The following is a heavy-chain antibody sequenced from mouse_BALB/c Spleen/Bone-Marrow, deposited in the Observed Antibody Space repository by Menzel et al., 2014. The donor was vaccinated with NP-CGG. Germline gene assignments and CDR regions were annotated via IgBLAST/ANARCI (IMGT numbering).Heavy chain of an antibody. V-gene: IGHV14-3*02. CDR1: GFDIKDTY. D-gene: IGHD1-1*01. Sequence: EVQLQQSGAELVKPGASVKLSCTASGFDIKDTYVHWVKQRPEQGLEWIGRIDPANGNTKYDPKFQGKATITADTSSNTAYLQLSSLTSEDTAVYYCAYGSSYDYFDYWGQGTTLTVSS. CDR2: IDPANGNT. J-gene: IGHJ2*01. CDR3: AYGSSYDYFDY.